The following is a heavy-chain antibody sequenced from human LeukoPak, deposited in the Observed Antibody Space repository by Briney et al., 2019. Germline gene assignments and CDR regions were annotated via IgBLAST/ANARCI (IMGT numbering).Heavy chain of an antibody. J-gene: IGHJ4*02. D-gene: IGHD1-26*01. CDR1: GYTFTNYG. CDR2: INTSKGNT. Sequence: GASVKVSCKASGYTFTNYGVHWVRQAPGQGLEWMAWINTSKGNTEYAQKFQGRVTLTTDTSTSTAYMELRSLRSDDTAVYYCAREYGTENVYWGQGTLVTVSS. CDR3: AREYGTENVY. V-gene: IGHV1-18*01.